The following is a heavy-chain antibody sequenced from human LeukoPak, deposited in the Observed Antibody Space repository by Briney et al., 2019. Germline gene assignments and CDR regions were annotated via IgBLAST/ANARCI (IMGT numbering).Heavy chain of an antibody. Sequence: SETLSLTYAVSGGSISSGSHYWSWIRQPAGKGLEWIGRIYTSRNTNYNPSLKSRVTISVATSKDQCSLKLSSVTAADTAVYYCARQDGYDFWSGYLWGQGTKVTVSS. CDR2: IYTSRNT. CDR1: GGSISSGSHY. D-gene: IGHD3-3*01. J-gene: IGHJ3*01. V-gene: IGHV4-61*02. CDR3: ARQDGYDFWSGYL.